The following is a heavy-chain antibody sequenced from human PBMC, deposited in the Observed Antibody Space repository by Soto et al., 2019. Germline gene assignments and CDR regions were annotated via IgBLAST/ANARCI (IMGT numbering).Heavy chain of an antibody. D-gene: IGHD2-2*01. CDR3: AICPGSLLSWALDY. J-gene: IGHJ4*02. CDR1: GFTFSSSG. CDR2: IWRDGSHE. Sequence: GGSVRLSCAASGFTFSSSGTHWVRQAPGKGLEWVGVIWRDGSHENSADSVKGRSTISRDNSKDTLFMQMNSLKVADTAVYYCAICPGSLLSWALDYSGQGSLVTVS. V-gene: IGHV3-33*01.